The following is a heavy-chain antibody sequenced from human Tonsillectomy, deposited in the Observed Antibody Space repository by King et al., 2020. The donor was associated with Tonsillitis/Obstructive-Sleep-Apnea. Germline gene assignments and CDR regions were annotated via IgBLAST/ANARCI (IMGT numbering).Heavy chain of an antibody. J-gene: IGHJ3*02. D-gene: IGHD3-10*01. CDR2: IYYSGHI. CDR1: GDSISSSY. V-gene: IGHV4-59*01. Sequence: VQLQESGPGLVKPSETLSLTCSVSGDSISSSYWSWIRQPPGKGLEWIAYIYYSGHINYSPSLKSRATISLDTSKNQFSLKLTSVTAADTAVYFCARVRAGGGSFDIWGQGTMVTVS. CDR3: ARVRAGGGSFDI.